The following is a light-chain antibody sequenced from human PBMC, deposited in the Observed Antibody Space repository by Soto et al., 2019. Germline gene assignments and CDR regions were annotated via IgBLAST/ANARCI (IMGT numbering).Light chain of an antibody. J-gene: IGKJ1*01. Sequence: DIQMTPSPSSPSSSFGDRITITFRGSQSISSYLNWYQQKPGKAPKLLIYAASSLQSGVPSRFSGSGSGTDFTLTISSLQPEDFATYYCQQSYSTPQTFGQGTKVDIK. CDR1: QSISSY. CDR2: AAS. CDR3: QQSYSTPQT. V-gene: IGKV1-39*01.